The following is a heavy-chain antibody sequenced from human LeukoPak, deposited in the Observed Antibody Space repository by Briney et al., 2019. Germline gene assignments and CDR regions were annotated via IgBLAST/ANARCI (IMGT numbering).Heavy chain of an antibody. Sequence: AASVNVSCKASGYTFGSYDINWVRQATGQGLERMGWMNPNNGDTGSARNFQGRLTMTRNTSISTAYMELSSLRSDDTAVYYCARGPPNWGYDYWGPGTLVTVSS. D-gene: IGHD7-27*01. V-gene: IGHV1-8*01. J-gene: IGHJ4*02. CDR2: MNPNNGDT. CDR1: GYTFGSYD. CDR3: ARGPPNWGYDY.